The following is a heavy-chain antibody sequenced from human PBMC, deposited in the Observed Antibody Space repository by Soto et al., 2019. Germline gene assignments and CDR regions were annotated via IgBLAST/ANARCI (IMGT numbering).Heavy chain of an antibody. CDR1: GGSFSGYY. CDR2: INHSGST. Sequence: SETLSLTCAVYGGSFSGYYWSWIRQPPGKGLEWIGEINHSGSTNYNPSLKSRVTISVDTSKNQFSLKLSSVTAADTAVYYCARGALVNSGFFDPWGQGALVTVSS. J-gene: IGHJ5*02. D-gene: IGHD6-25*01. CDR3: ARGALVNSGFFDP. V-gene: IGHV4-34*01.